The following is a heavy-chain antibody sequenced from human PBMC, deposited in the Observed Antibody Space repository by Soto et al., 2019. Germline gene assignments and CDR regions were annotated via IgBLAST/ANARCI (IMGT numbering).Heavy chain of an antibody. CDR2: ISYDGSNK. Sequence: GGSLGLSCAASGFTFSSYGMHWVRQAPGKGLEWVAVISYDGSNKYYADSVKGRFTISRDNSKNTLYLQMNSLRAEDTAVYYCAKDRIGWSGYLGPFDYWGQGTLVTVSS. J-gene: IGHJ4*02. CDR3: AKDRIGWSGYLGPFDY. CDR1: GFTFSSYG. V-gene: IGHV3-30*18. D-gene: IGHD3-3*01.